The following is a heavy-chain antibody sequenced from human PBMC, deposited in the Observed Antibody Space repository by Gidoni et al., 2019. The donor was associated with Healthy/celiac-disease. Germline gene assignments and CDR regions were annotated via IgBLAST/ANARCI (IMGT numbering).Heavy chain of an antibody. J-gene: IGHJ4*02. V-gene: IGHV3-33*01. CDR1: GFTFRRYG. D-gene: IGHD6-13*01. CDR3: ARTYSSSWYSVGVGY. CDR2: IWDDGRNK. Sequence: QVQLVESGGGVVTPGRSLRLSCAATGFTFRRYGMHWVRQAPGKGLEWVAVIWDDGRNKYYADSVKGRFTISRDNSKNTLYLQMNSLRAEDTAVYYCARTYSSSWYSVGVGYWGQGTLVTVSS.